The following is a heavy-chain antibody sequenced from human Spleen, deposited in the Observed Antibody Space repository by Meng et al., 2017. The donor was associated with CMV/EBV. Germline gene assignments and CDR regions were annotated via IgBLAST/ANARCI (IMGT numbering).Heavy chain of an antibody. V-gene: IGHV4-39*07. Sequence: GSLRLSCIVSGGSITTSSYYWGWIRQPPGKGLEWIGTIYYGGSTYYNPSLKSRVTISVDTSKNQFSLKLSSVTAADTAVYYCARVPAARRYYYGMDVWGQGTTVTVSS. CDR1: GGSITTSSYY. J-gene: IGHJ6*02. D-gene: IGHD6-6*01. CDR2: IYYGGST. CDR3: ARVPAARRYYYGMDV.